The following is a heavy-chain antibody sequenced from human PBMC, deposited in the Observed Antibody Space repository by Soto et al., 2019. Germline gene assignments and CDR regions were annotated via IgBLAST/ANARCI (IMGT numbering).Heavy chain of an antibody. J-gene: IGHJ3*02. CDR2: INSDGSST. Sequence: PWGSLRLSCAASGFTFSSYWMHWCRQAPGKGLVWVSRINSDGSSTSYADSVKGRFTISRDNAKNTLYLQMNSLRAEDTAVYYCARVLINYYDSSGYYSDAFDIWGQGTMVTVSS. D-gene: IGHD3-22*01. V-gene: IGHV3-74*01. CDR1: GFTFSSYW. CDR3: ARVLINYYDSSGYYSDAFDI.